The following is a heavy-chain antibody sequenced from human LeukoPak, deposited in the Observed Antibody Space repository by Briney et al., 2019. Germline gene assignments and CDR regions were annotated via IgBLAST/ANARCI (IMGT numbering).Heavy chain of an antibody. Sequence: PGGSLRLSCAASGFTFSSYAMNWFRQAPGEGLEWVSAISSGGGATYYADSVKGRFTISRDNSKNTLYLQLNILRADDTALYYCARGYCSGGSCSTYGMDVWGQGTTVTVSS. V-gene: IGHV3-23*01. J-gene: IGHJ6*02. CDR1: GFTFSSYA. D-gene: IGHD2-15*01. CDR2: ISSGGGAT. CDR3: ARGYCSGGSCSTYGMDV.